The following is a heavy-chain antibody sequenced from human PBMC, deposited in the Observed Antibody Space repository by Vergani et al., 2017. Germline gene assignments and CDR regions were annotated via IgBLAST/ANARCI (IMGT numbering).Heavy chain of an antibody. CDR1: GFTFSNAW. V-gene: IGHV3-15*01. D-gene: IGHD3-10*01. J-gene: IGHJ5*02. Sequence: EVQLVESGGGLVKPGGSLRLSCAASGFTFSNAWMSWVRQAPGKGLEWVGRIKSKTDGGTTDYAAPVKGRFTISRDDSKNTLYLQMNSLKTEDTAVYYCTTDYGSGSYYNVGWFDPWGQGTLVTVSS. CDR3: TTDYGSGSYYNVGWFDP. CDR2: IKSKTDGGTT.